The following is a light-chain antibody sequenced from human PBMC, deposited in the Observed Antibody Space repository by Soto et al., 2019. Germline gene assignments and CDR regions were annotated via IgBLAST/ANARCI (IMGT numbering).Light chain of an antibody. Sequence: QSALTQPASASGSPGQSITISCTGTSSDVGGYNYVSWYQQHPGKAPKLVIYDVSNRPSGVSNRFSGSKSGDTASLTISGLQAEDEAVYYCSSYTSSTSYVFGTGTKLTVL. CDR2: DVS. CDR1: SSDVGGYNY. V-gene: IGLV2-14*03. CDR3: SSYTSSTSYV. J-gene: IGLJ1*01.